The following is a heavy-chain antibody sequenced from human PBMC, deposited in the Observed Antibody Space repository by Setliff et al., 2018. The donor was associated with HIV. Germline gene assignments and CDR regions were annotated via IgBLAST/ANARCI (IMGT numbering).Heavy chain of an antibody. J-gene: IGHJ6*03. CDR1: GGSISISGYY. V-gene: IGHV4-39*07. Sequence: LPETLSLTCTVSGGSISISGYYWGWIRQSPGGGLEWIGSIYFNGNTFYTPSLKSRASISIDTSRNQFSLNLRSVTAADAAVYYCARGVPHYHFFFYYYYMDVWGTGTTVTVSS. CDR3: ARGVPHYHFFFYYYYMDV. D-gene: IGHD3-3*01. CDR2: IYFNGNT.